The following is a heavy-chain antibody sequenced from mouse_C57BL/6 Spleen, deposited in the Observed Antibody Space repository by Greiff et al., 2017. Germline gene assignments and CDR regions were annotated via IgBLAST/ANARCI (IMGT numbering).Heavy chain of an antibody. Sequence: EVMLVESGGGLVKPGGSLKLSCAASGFTFSSYTMSWVRQTPEKRLEWVATISGGGGNTYYPDSVKGRFTISRDNAKNTLYLQMSSLRSEDTALYYCARHKTALDYWGQGTTLTVSS. V-gene: IGHV5-9*01. CDR1: GFTFSSYT. CDR3: ARHKTALDY. D-gene: IGHD4-1*01. J-gene: IGHJ2*01. CDR2: ISGGGGNT.